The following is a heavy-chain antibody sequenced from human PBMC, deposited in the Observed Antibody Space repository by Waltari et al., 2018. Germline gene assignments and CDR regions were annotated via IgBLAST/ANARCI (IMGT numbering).Heavy chain of an antibody. CDR2: IKQDSSEK. CDR1: GFTFTSYW. D-gene: IGHD1-1*01. CDR3: ARSDTGGTYYYAMDV. Sequence: EERLVESGGDLFQPGGSLRLSCSAPGFTFTSYWMIWIRQAPGRGLEWVADIKQDSSEKHYVDSVKGRFTISKDNAKRSLYLQMNSLRVEDTAVYYCARSDTGGTYYYAMDVWGQGTTVTVS. J-gene: IGHJ6*02. V-gene: IGHV3-7*01.